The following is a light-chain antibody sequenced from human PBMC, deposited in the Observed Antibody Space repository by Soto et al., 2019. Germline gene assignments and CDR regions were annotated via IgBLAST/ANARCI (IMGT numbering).Light chain of an antibody. V-gene: IGKV2-30*01. CDR1: QSLAYRDGNTY. J-gene: IGKJ4*01. Sequence: DVVMTQSPLSLPVTLGQPASISCRSSQSLAYRDGNTYLSWFQQRPGQSPRRLIYRVSNRDSGVPDRFSGSGSGTDFPLKISRVEAEDVGVYYCMQGTHWPLTFGGGTRVEIK. CDR3: MQGTHWPLT. CDR2: RVS.